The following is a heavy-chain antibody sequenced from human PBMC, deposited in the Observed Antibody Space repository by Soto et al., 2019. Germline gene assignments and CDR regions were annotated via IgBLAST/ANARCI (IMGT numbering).Heavy chain of an antibody. CDR1: GFTFSSDA. CDR3: AKGREAAIYYMDV. D-gene: IGHD1-26*01. CDR2: IRGSGGST. Sequence: PGGSLRLSCAASGFTFSSDAMTWVRQAPGKGLEWVSGIRGSGGSTYYADSVKGRFTISRDDSKNTLYLQMNSLRHEDMAVYYCAKGREAAIYYMDVWGKGTTVTVAS. J-gene: IGHJ6*03. V-gene: IGHV3-23*01.